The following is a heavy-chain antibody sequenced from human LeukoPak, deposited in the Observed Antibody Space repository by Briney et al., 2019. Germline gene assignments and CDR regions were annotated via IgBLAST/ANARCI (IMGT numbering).Heavy chain of an antibody. J-gene: IGHJ4*02. V-gene: IGHV3-48*03. D-gene: IGHD2/OR15-2a*01. CDR2: ISKGGRTV. CDR3: ARFDGIFYYFDY. CDR1: GFTFSSYE. Sequence: GGSLRPSCAASGFTFSSYEMNWVRQAPGKGLEWVSYISKGGRTVYYADSVKGRFTISRDNAKNSLYLQMSSLRAEDTAVYYCARFDGIFYYFDYWGQGTLVTVSS.